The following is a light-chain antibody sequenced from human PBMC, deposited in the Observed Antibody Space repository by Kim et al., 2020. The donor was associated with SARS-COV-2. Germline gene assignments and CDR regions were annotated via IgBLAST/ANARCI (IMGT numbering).Light chain of an antibody. J-gene: IGLJ2*01. Sequence: QSVLTQPPSVSAAPGQKVTISCSGTTSNIGNDYVSWYQQVPGTAPKLLIYANNKRPSGIPDRFSGSKSGTSATLGITGLQIGDEADYYCGTWDTRLRVGVFGGGTKLTVL. V-gene: IGLV1-51*01. CDR2: ANN. CDR3: GTWDTRLRVGV. CDR1: TSNIGNDY.